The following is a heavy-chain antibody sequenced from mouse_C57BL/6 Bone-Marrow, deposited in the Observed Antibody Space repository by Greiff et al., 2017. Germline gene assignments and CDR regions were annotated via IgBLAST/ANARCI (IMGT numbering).Heavy chain of an antibody. D-gene: IGHD1-1*01. CDR1: GFTFSSYA. CDR3: ARGITPVLGDY. CDR2: ISDGGSYT. Sequence: EVKVVESGGGLVKPGGSLKLSCAASGFTFSSYAMSWVRQTPEKRLEWVATISDGGSYTYYPDNVKGRFTISRDNAKNNLYLQMSHLKSEDTAMYYCARGITPVLGDYWGQGTTLTVSS. V-gene: IGHV5-4*03. J-gene: IGHJ2*01.